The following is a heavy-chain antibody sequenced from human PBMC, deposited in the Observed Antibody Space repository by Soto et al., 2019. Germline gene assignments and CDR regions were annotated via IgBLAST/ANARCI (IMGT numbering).Heavy chain of an antibody. CDR1: GFTFSSYS. Sequence: LRLSCAASGFTFSSYSMNWVRQAPGKGLEWVSYISSSSSTIYYADSVKGRFTISRDNAKNSLYLQMNSLRAEDTAVYYCARDWAHAFTTHFDYWGQGTLVTVSS. CDR2: ISSSSSTI. D-gene: IGHD3-3*01. V-gene: IGHV3-48*01. CDR3: ARDWAHAFTTHFDY. J-gene: IGHJ4*02.